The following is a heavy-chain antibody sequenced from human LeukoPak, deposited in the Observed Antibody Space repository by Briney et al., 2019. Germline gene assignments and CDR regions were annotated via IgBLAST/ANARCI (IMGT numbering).Heavy chain of an antibody. D-gene: IGHD3-22*01. J-gene: IGHJ4*02. CDR1: GGSISSYY. CDR2: IYSSGST. Sequence: SETLSLTCTVSGGSISSYYWSWIRQPAGKGLEWIGRIYSSGSTYYNPSLKSRVTMSVDTSKNQFSLKLSSVTAADTAVYYCARDAYYYDSSGYHLIDYWGQGTLVTVSS. V-gene: IGHV4-4*07. CDR3: ARDAYYYDSSGYHLIDY.